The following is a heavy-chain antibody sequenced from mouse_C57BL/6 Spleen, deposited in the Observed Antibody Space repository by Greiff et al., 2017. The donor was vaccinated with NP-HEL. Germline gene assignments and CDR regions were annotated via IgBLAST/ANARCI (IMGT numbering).Heavy chain of an antibody. CDR1: GFTFSDYG. D-gene: IGHD2-4*01. V-gene: IGHV5-17*01. Sequence: EVKLVESGGGLVKPGGSLKLSCAASGFTFSDYGMHWVRQAPEKGLEWVAYISSGSSTIYYADTVKGRFTISRDNAKNTLFLQMTSLRSEDTAMYYCAGDYGEAWFAYWGQGTLVTVSA. CDR2: ISSGSSTI. J-gene: IGHJ3*01. CDR3: AGDYGEAWFAY.